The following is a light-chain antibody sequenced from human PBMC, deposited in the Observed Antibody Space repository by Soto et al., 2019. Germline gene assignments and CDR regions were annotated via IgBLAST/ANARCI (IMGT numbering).Light chain of an antibody. V-gene: IGLV2-14*01. CDR3: SSYAGRHNFVV. CDR1: SSDVGGYNH. CDR2: EVS. Sequence: QSVLTQPASVSESPGQSITISCAGTSSDVGGYNHVSWYQQHADKAPKLLIHEVSNRPSGVSNRFSGSKSGNTASLTISGLQAEDAADYYCSSYAGRHNFVVFGGWTKVTVL. J-gene: IGLJ2*01.